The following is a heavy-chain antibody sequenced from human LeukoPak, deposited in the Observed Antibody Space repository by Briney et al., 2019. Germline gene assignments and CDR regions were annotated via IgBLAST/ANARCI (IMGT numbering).Heavy chain of an antibody. D-gene: IGHD3-3*01. CDR1: GYTFTSYY. V-gene: IGHV1-46*01. Sequence: GASVKVSCKASGYTFTSYYMHWVRQAPGQGLEWMGIINPSGGSTSYAQKFQGRVTITRNTSISTAYMELSSLRSEDTAVYYCARRVFRTASVFGVVIGNHNWFDPWGQGTLVTVSS. J-gene: IGHJ5*02. CDR2: INPSGGST. CDR3: ARRVFRTASVFGVVIGNHNWFDP.